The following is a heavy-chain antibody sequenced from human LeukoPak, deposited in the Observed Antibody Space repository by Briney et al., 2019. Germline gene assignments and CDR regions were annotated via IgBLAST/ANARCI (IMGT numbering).Heavy chain of an antibody. CDR2: TYYRSKWYN. D-gene: IGHD5-18*01. V-gene: IGHV6-1*01. CDR1: GDSVSSNSAA. CDR3: ARALQPDRRDYYYYYMDV. Sequence: SQTLSLTCAISGDSVSSNSAAWNWIRQSPSRGLEWLGRTYYRSKWYNDYAVSVRSRITINPDTSKNQFSLQLNSVTPKDTAVYYCARALQPDRRDYYYYYMDVWGKGTTVTVSS. J-gene: IGHJ6*03.